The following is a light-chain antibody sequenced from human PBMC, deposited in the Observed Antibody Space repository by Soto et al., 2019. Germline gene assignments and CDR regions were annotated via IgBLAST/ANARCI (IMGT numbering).Light chain of an antibody. Sequence: DIQMTQSPSTLSASVGDRVTITCRASQTISTLLAWYQQRPGKAPNLLIYKASSVESGVPSRFSGSGSGTEFTLTISSLQPDDFATYFYQQYSTYPWTFGQGTKVEVK. V-gene: IGKV1-5*03. CDR3: QQYSTYPWT. J-gene: IGKJ1*01. CDR2: KAS. CDR1: QTISTL.